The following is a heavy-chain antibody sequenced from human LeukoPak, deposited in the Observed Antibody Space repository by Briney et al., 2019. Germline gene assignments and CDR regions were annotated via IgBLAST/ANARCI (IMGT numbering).Heavy chain of an antibody. D-gene: IGHD2-2*01. V-gene: IGHV4-30-4*01. CDR2: IYNSGTI. CDR1: GGSISSGDYY. J-gene: IGHJ2*01. Sequence: SQTLSLTCTVSGGSISSGDYYWSWIRQPPGKGLEWIGYIYNSGTIYYNPSLKSRLTISVDTSGNQFSLRLRSVTAADTAVYYCATAPLPATMWNWYFDLWAVAPWSLSPQ. CDR3: ATAPLPATMWNWYFDL.